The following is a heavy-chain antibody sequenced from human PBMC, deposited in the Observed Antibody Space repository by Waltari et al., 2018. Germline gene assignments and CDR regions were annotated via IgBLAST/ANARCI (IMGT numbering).Heavy chain of an antibody. J-gene: IGHJ4*02. CDR1: GFSFSDYF. V-gene: IGHV3-11*01. Sequence: QVQLVESGGGLVKPGGSLRLSCTASGFSFSDYFMSWIRQTPGGGLEWISYMNRDHSAIHYADSVKGRFTISRDNAKNSRYLQMNSLRADDTAVYYCARAREHSSDFWNGYSYYFDQWGQGTLVTVSS. CDR3: ARAREHSSDFWNGYSYYFDQ. D-gene: IGHD3-3*01. CDR2: MNRDHSAI.